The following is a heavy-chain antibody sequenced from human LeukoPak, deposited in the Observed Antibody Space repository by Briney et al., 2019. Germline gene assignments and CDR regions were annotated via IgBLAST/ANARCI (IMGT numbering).Heavy chain of an antibody. J-gene: IGHJ4*02. Sequence: ASVKVSCKASGGTFSSYAISWVRQAPGQGLEWMGWINPNSGGTNYAQKFQGRVTMTRDTSISTAYMELSRLRSDDTAVYYCARESGSSGYYYNDYWGQGTLVTVSS. CDR2: INPNSGGT. V-gene: IGHV1-2*02. D-gene: IGHD3-22*01. CDR3: ARESGSSGYYYNDY. CDR1: GGTFSSYA.